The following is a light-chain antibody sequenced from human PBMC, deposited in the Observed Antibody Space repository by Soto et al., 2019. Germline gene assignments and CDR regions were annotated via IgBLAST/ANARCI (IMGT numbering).Light chain of an antibody. CDR2: DVS. J-gene: IGLJ3*02. Sequence: QSALTQPASVSGSPGQSITISCTGTSSDVGGYNYVSWYQQHPGKAPKLIIYDVSNRPSGVSNRFSGSKSGSTASLTISGLQAEDEADYYCSSYTSSSTRVFGGGTKLTVL. CDR3: SSYTSSSTRV. V-gene: IGLV2-14*01. CDR1: SSDVGGYNY.